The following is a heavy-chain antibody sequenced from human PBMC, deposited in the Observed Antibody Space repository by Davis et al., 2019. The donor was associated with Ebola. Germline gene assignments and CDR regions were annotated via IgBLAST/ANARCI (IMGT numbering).Heavy chain of an antibody. CDR1: GYTFTSYG. Sequence: ASVQVSCKASGYTFTSYGISWVRQAPGQGLEWMGWISAYNGNTNYAQKLQGRVTMTTDTSTSTAYMEMRSLRSDDTAVYYCARDWGMVAAAGCFDPWGQGTLVTVSS. V-gene: IGHV1-18*01. J-gene: IGHJ5*02. CDR2: ISAYNGNT. D-gene: IGHD6-13*01. CDR3: ARDWGMVAAAGCFDP.